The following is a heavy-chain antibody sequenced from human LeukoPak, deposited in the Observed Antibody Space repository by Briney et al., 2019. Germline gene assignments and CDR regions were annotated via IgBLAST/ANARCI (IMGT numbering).Heavy chain of an antibody. V-gene: IGHV3-43*01. J-gene: IGHJ4*02. Sequence: GGSLRLSCAASGFTFDDYTMHWVRQAPGKGLEWVSLISWDGGSTYYADSVKGRFTISRDNSKSTLYLQMDSLRAEDTAVYYCAKCGNSGCHLIDYWGQGTLVTVSS. CDR1: GFTFDDYT. CDR2: ISWDGGST. D-gene: IGHD5-12*01. CDR3: AKCGNSGCHLIDY.